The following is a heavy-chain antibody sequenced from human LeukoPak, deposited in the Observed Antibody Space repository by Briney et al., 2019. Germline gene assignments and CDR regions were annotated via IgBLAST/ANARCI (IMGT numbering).Heavy chain of an antibody. CDR1: GYSFTTYW. Sequence: GGSLRLSCKGSGYSFTTYWIGWVRQTPGKGLEWMGIIYPGDSDTTYSPSFQGQVTISADKSISTAYLQWSSLKASDTAIYYCARQDSSAYYRIFDYWGQGTLVTVSS. V-gene: IGHV5-51*01. CDR3: ARQDSSAYYRIFDY. D-gene: IGHD3-22*01. CDR2: IYPGDSDT. J-gene: IGHJ4*02.